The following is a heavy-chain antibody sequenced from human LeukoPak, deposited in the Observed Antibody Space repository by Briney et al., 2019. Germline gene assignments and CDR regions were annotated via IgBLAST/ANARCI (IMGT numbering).Heavy chain of an antibody. D-gene: IGHD1-26*01. V-gene: IGHV1-24*01. J-gene: IGHJ6*03. CDR1: GFTFSSYA. CDR2: FDPEDGET. Sequence: PGGSLRLSCAASGFTFSSYAMHWVRQAPGKGLEWMGGFDPEDGETIYAQKFQGRVTMTEDTSTDTAYMELSSLRSEDTAVYYCAAGATDYMDVWGKGTTVTVSS. CDR3: AAGATDYMDV.